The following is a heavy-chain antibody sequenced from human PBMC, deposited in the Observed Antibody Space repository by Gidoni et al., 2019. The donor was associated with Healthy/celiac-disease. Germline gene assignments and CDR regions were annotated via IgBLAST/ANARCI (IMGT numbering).Heavy chain of an antibody. Sequence: DVQLVESGGGLVQPGRSLRLSCAASGFTFDDPAMHWVRQAPGKGLGWVSGISWNSGSIGYADSVKGRFTISRDNAKNSLYLQMNSLRAEDTALYYCAKDNGIAVAGREGYFDYWGQGTLVTVSS. CDR3: AKDNGIAVAGREGYFDY. V-gene: IGHV3-9*01. D-gene: IGHD6-19*01. CDR2: ISWNSGSI. J-gene: IGHJ4*02. CDR1: GFTFDDPA.